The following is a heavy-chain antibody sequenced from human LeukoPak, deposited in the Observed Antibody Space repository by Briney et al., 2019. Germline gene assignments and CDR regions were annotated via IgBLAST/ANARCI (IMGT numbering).Heavy chain of an antibody. CDR2: IKQDGSEK. J-gene: IGHJ4*02. Sequence: TGGSLRLSCAASGFTFSNYWMSWVRQAPGKGLEWVANIKQDGSEKYYVDSVKGRFTISRDNAKNSLYLQMNSLRAEDTAVYYCARDLGVAALDNWGQGTLVTVSS. D-gene: IGHD6-19*01. CDR3: ARDLGVAALDN. CDR1: GFTFSNYW. V-gene: IGHV3-7*01.